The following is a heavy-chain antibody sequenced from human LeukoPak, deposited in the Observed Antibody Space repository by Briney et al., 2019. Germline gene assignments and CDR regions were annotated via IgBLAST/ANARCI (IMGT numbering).Heavy chain of an antibody. CDR2: IIPIFGTA. J-gene: IGHJ4*02. CDR1: GGTFSSYA. Sequence: SVKVSCKASGGTFSSYAISWVRQAPGQGLEWMGGIIPIFGTANYAQKFQGRVTITADESTSTAYMELSSLRSDDTAVYYCARAREYYYDSSGLDYWGQGTLVTVSS. D-gene: IGHD3-22*01. CDR3: ARAREYYYDSSGLDY. V-gene: IGHV1-69*13.